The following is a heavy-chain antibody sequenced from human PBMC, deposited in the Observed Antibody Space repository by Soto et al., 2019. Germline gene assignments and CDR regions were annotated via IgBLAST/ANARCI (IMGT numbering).Heavy chain of an antibody. CDR1: GFTFSSYA. D-gene: IGHD3-10*01. CDR2: ISGSGGST. V-gene: IGHV3-23*01. J-gene: IGHJ4*02. Sequence: GGSLRLSCAASGFTFSSYAMSWVRQAPGKGLEWVSAISGSGGSTYYADSVKGRFTISRDNSKNTLYLQMNSLRAEDTAVYYCAKGPLWFGEQGHFDYWGQGTLVTVSS. CDR3: AKGPLWFGEQGHFDY.